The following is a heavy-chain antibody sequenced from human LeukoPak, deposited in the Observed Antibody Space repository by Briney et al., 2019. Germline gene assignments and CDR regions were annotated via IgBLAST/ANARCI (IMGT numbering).Heavy chain of an antibody. CDR2: ISWNGGGT. J-gene: IGHJ5*02. CDR1: GFTFDDFA. CDR3: ARLRGGDYEADWFDP. V-gene: IGHV3-20*04. Sequence: RPGGSLRLSCEASGFTFDDFAMHWVRQSPRKGLEWVAEISWNGGGTDYVDSVRGRFTISRDNAKNSLYLQMNSLRAEDTAVYYCARLRGGDYEADWFDPWGQGTLVTVSS. D-gene: IGHD2-21*02.